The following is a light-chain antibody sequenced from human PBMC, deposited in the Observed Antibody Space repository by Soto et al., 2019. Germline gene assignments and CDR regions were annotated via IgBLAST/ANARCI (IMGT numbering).Light chain of an antibody. V-gene: IGKV3-11*01. J-gene: IGKJ4*01. Sequence: EIVLTQSPATLSLSPGERATLSCRASQSVNNYLAWYQQKPGQAPRLVIYDVFNRATGTPARFSGSGSGTDFTLTISRLEPEDFGVYSCQQRSHWPWLTFGGGTRVEIK. CDR2: DVF. CDR3: QQRSHWPWLT. CDR1: QSVNNY.